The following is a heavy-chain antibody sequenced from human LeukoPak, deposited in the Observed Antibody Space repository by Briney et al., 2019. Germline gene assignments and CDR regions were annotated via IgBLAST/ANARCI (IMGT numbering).Heavy chain of an antibody. J-gene: IGHJ4*02. V-gene: IGHV4-34*01. CDR3: ARDSYSSGWYGYHFDY. Sequence: SETLSLTCAVYGVSFSGYYWSWIRQPPGKGLEWIGEINHSGSTNYNPSLKSRVTISVDTSKNQFSLKLSSVTAADTAVYYCARDSYSSGWYGYHFDYWGQGTLVTVSS. D-gene: IGHD6-19*01. CDR2: INHSGST. CDR1: GVSFSGYY.